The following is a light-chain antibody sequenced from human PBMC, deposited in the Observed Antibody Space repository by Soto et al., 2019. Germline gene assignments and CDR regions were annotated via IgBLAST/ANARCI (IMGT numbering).Light chain of an antibody. V-gene: IGKV3D-11*01. CDR3: QQGGNWLLT. CDR1: QGISDY. CDR2: EAS. J-gene: IGKJ4*01. Sequence: VMLRKSLATLSLYKRARATLSCMASQGISDYLAWYQQKPGQAPRLLIYEASKRATGIPARFSGSGSGTDFTLTISSLEPEDFAVYYCQQGGNWLLTFGGGTKVDIK.